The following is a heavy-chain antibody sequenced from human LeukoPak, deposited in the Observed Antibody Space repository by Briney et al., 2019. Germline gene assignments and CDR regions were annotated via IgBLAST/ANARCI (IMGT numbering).Heavy chain of an antibody. CDR2: IRSKTYGGAA. CDR3: STIEKENSGRDPVDL. CDR1: GFTFRDYA. J-gene: IGHJ4*01. V-gene: IGHV3-49*04. Sequence: GGSLRLSCAASGFTFRDYAMSWVRLAPGKGLQWVGFIRSKTYGGAADYAASVKDRFTIYRDDSHSIAYLQMNRLEIEDTAVYCCSTIEKENSGRDPVDLWGQGTLVTVSS. D-gene: IGHD1-26*01.